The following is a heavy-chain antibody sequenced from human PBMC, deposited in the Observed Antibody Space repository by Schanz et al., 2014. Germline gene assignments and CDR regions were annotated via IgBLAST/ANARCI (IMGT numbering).Heavy chain of an antibody. CDR1: GITFSDYA. CDR3: ARDGVAATTDFEY. V-gene: IGHV3-21*06. Sequence: VQLVESGGGVVQPGGSLRLSCAASGITFSDYAMSWVRQSPGKGLEWVAFLSFDSRHIYYADSVKGRFTISRDNAKSSLHLQMNSLRADDTAVYYCARDGVAATTDFEYWGQGALVTVSS. D-gene: IGHD1-1*01. J-gene: IGHJ4*02. CDR2: LSFDSRHI.